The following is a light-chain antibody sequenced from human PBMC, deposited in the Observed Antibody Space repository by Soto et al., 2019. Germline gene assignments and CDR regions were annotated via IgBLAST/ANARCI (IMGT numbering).Light chain of an antibody. J-gene: IGLJ1*01. CDR2: EVN. Sequence: QSVLTQPPSASGSPAQSVAISYTGTSSDVGGYNYDSWYQQHPGKAPKLMIYEVNKRPSGVPDRFSGSKSGNTASLTVSGLQAEDEADYYCSSYAGSSNVFGTGTEVTVL. V-gene: IGLV2-8*01. CDR3: SSYAGSSNV. CDR1: SSDVGGYNY.